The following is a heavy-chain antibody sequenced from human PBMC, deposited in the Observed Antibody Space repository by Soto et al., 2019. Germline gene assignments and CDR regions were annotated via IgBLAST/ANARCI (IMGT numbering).Heavy chain of an antibody. CDR1: GFTLSDYG. Sequence: QVQLVESGGGVVQPGRSLRLSCAASGFTLSDYGMHRVRQAPGKGLEWVAMISHDGTTKYWADSEKGRFTISRDNSKNALYLQMNSLRAEDTAVYYCAKDRRDGEYNSVYDFWGQGALVTVSS. J-gene: IGHJ4*02. CDR2: ISHDGTTK. D-gene: IGHD1-1*01. CDR3: AKDRRDGEYNSVYDF. V-gene: IGHV3-30*18.